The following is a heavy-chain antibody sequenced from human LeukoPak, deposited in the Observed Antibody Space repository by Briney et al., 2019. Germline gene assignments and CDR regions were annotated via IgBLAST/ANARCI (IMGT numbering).Heavy chain of an antibody. D-gene: IGHD3-9*01. CDR3: ARDTNDWLLYDH. V-gene: IGHV4-4*07. Sequence: SETLSLTCTVSGGSISSYFWSWIRQPAGKGLEWIGRAYTSGSTNYNPSLKSRVTMSVDTSKNQLSLKLSSVTAADTAVYYCARDTNDWLLYDHWGQGTLVTVSS. CDR1: GGSISSYF. J-gene: IGHJ4*02. CDR2: AYTSGST.